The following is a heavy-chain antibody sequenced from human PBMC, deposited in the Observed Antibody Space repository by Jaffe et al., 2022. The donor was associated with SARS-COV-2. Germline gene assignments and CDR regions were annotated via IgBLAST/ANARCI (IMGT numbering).Heavy chain of an antibody. CDR3: ARAAYYYDSSDYRSTYYMDV. Sequence: EVQLVETGGDLIQPGGSLRLSCAASGFTVSSNYMSWVRQAPGKGLEWVSVFYSGGSTYYADSVKGRFTISRDNSKNTLYLQMNSLRADDTAVYYCARAAYYYDSSDYRSTYYMDVWGKGTTVTVSS. CDR2: FYSGGST. V-gene: IGHV3-53*02. CDR1: GFTVSSNY. D-gene: IGHD3-22*01. J-gene: IGHJ6*03.